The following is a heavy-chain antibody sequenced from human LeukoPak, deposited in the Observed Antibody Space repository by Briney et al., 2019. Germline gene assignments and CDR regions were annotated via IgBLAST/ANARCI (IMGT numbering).Heavy chain of an antibody. CDR2: IYYNGST. CDR3: ARTGVRGVMLNWFDP. Sequence: PSETLSLTCTVSGGSISSSSYYWGWIRQPPGKGLEWIGSIYYNGSTYYNPSLKSRVTISVDTSKNQFSLKLSSVTAADTAVYYCARTGVRGVMLNWFDPWGQGTLVTVSS. V-gene: IGHV4-39*07. D-gene: IGHD3-10*01. J-gene: IGHJ5*02. CDR1: GGSISSSSYY.